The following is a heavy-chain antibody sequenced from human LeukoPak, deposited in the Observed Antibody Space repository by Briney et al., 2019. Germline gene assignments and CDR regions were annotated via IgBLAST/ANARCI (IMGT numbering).Heavy chain of an antibody. D-gene: IGHD2-21*01. CDR1: GGSISSDTDY. Sequence: SETLSLTCTVSGGSISSDTDYWGWIRQPPGKGLEWIGTIYYSGSTNYNPSLKSRVTISVDTSKNQFSLKLSSVTAADTAVYYCARQDEFAVDYWGQGTLVTVSS. J-gene: IGHJ4*02. V-gene: IGHV4-39*01. CDR3: ARQDEFAVDY. CDR2: IYYSGST.